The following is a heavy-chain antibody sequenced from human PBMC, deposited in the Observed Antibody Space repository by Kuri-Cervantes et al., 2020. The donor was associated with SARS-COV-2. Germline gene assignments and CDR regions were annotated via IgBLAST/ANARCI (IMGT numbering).Heavy chain of an antibody. D-gene: IGHD2-21*01. Sequence: GGSLRLSCAASGFTFSTYRMHWVRQAPGKGLEWVSVISFDESDKSYVDSVKGRFTISRDNSKSTLYLQMSSLRAEDTAVYYCATDRVGVHDNWGQGTLVTVSS. CDR1: GFTFSTYR. CDR2: ISFDESDK. V-gene: IGHV3-30*03. J-gene: IGHJ4*02. CDR3: ATDRVGVHDN.